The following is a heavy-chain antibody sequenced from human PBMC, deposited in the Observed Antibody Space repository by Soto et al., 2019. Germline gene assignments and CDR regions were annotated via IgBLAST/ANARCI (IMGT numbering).Heavy chain of an antibody. D-gene: IGHD2-21*01. Sequence: EVQLVGSGGGLVKPGGSLRLSCAASGFTFSNAWMNWVRQAPGKGLEWVGRIKTKTDGGTTDYAAPVKGRFTISRDDSKNTLYLQMNSPKAEDPAVYYCIVRYPYYFDYWGQGTLVTVSS. J-gene: IGHJ4*02. CDR1: GFTFSNAW. CDR2: IKTKTDGGTT. CDR3: IVRYPYYFDY. V-gene: IGHV3-15*07.